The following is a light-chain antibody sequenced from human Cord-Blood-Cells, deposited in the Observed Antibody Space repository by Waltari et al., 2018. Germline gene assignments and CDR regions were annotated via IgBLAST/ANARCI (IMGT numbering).Light chain of an antibody. V-gene: IGLV2-14*01. J-gene: IGLJ1*01. CDR2: EVI. CDR1: SSDAGGYNY. CDR3: SSYTSSSTYV. Sequence: QSALTQPASVSGSPGQSITISCTGTSSDAGGYNYVSWYQQHPGKAPKLMIYEVINRRSGVSNRFPGSKSVNTASLTISGLQDEDGADYYCSSYTSSSTYVFGTVTKVTVL.